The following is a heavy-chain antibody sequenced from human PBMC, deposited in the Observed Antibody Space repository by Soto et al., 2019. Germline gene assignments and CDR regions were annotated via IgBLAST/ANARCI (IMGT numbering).Heavy chain of an antibody. V-gene: IGHV3-23*01. CDR1: GFTFNYYA. Sequence: PGGSLRLACAVSGFTFNYYAMSWVRQAPGKGLEWLSTISGSLGSAYYAASVEGRFTISGDNSNNTLYLQMNNLRVEDTATYYCAKDSRLPGFGLLIHAFDLWGHGTMVTVSS. CDR2: ISGSLGSA. J-gene: IGHJ3*01. CDR3: AKDSRLPGFGLLIHAFDL. D-gene: IGHD3-3*01.